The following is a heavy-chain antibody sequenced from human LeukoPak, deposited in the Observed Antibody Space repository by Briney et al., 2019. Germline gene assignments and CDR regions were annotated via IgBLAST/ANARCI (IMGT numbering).Heavy chain of an antibody. V-gene: IGHV3-53*01. Sequence: GGSLRLSCVASGFTHYNYWVSWVRQGPGKGLECVSVISNDGDTYYADSVKGRFTISRDTSKNTVSLQMNSLRAEDTAVYYCAGDKTTGGWYEFDYWGQGTLVTVSS. D-gene: IGHD6-19*01. CDR1: GFTHYNYW. J-gene: IGHJ4*02. CDR2: ISNDGDT. CDR3: AGDKTTGGWYEFDY.